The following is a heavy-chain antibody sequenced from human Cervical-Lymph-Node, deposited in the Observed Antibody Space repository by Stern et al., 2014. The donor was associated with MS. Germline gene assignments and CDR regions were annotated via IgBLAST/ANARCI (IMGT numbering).Heavy chain of an antibody. CDR3: ARDQRGITIFGVVTDYYYLGMDV. V-gene: IGHV1-2*02. Sequence: QVQLLQPGAEVKKPGASVKVSCKTSGYIFTGYYIHWVRQAPGQGLEWMAWINPNTGGTTYAQKFQGRVTMSRDTSISTAYVELSSLTSDDTAVYYCARDQRGITIFGVVTDYYYLGMDVWGQGTTVTVSS. CDR2: INPNTGGT. J-gene: IGHJ6*02. CDR1: GYIFTGYY. D-gene: IGHD3-3*01.